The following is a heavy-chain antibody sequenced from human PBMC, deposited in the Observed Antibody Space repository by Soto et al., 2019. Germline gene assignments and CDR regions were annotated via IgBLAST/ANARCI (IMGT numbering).Heavy chain of an antibody. D-gene: IGHD6-19*01. J-gene: IGHJ4*02. V-gene: IGHV3-23*01. CDR3: AKCSPRYSSGLKAYYFDH. CDR2: ISGSGSSS. Sequence: GGSLRLSCAASEFTFSSYAMSWVRQAPGKGLEWVSAISGSGSSSYYADSVKGRFTISRDNSKNTLYLQMNSLRAEDTAVYYCAKCSPRYSSGLKAYYFDHWGQGTLVTVYS. CDR1: EFTFSSYA.